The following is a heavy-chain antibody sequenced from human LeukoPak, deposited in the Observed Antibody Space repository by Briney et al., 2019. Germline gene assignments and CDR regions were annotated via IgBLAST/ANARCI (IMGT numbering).Heavy chain of an antibody. J-gene: IGHJ4*02. Sequence: GGSLRLSCAASGFTFSSYWMNWVRQAPGKGLEWVSSISSSSSYIYYADSVKGRFTISRDNAKNSLYLQMNSLRAEDTAVYYCARGVLTQPLIYYWGQGTLVTVSS. CDR3: ARGVLTQPLIYY. CDR1: GFTFSSYW. V-gene: IGHV3-21*01. D-gene: IGHD4/OR15-4a*01. CDR2: ISSSSSYI.